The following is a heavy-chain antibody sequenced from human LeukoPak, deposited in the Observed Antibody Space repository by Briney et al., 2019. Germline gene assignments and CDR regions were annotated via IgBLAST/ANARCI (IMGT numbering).Heavy chain of an antibody. Sequence: GASVKVSCKASGYTFTSYAMNWVRQAPGQGLEWMGWISAYNGNTNYAQKLQGRVTMTTDTSTSTAYMELRSLRSDDTAVYYCARDCGYYGSGTYYFDYWGQGTLVTVSS. CDR1: GYTFTSYA. V-gene: IGHV1-18*01. CDR2: ISAYNGNT. D-gene: IGHD3-10*01. J-gene: IGHJ4*02. CDR3: ARDCGYYGSGTYYFDY.